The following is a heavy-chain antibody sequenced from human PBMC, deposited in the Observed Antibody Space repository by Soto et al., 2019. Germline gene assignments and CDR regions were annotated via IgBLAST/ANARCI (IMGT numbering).Heavy chain of an antibody. V-gene: IGHV3-30-3*01. CDR3: ANLQGGYSYYGMDV. Sequence: GGSLRLSCAASGFTFSTYAMEWVRQAPGKGLDWAALISYDGNNKYYADSVRGRFTISRDNSKNTLYLQMNTLRPEDTALYFCANLQGGYSYYGMDVWGQGTTVTVSS. D-gene: IGHD1-1*01. CDR1: GFTFSTYA. J-gene: IGHJ6*02. CDR2: ISYDGNNK.